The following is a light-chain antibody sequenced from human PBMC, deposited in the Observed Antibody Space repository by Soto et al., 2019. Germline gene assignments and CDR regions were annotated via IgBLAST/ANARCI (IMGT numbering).Light chain of an antibody. J-gene: IGKJ1*01. CDR2: GAS. Sequence: EIVLTQSPGTLSLSPGERATLSCRASQSVSSSYLAWYQQKPGQAPRLLIYGASSRATGIPDRFSGSGSGTDFTLTISRLEPEDFAVCYCQQYGSSRCTFGQGTKVDIK. CDR3: QQYGSSRCT. V-gene: IGKV3-20*01. CDR1: QSVSSSY.